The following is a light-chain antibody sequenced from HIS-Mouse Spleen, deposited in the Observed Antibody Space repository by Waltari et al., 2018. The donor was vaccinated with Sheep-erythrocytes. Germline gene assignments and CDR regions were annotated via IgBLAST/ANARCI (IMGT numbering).Light chain of an antibody. CDR3: QAWDSSTAWNVV. V-gene: IGLV3-1*01. Sequence: SYELTQPPSVSVSPGQTASITCSGDKLGEKYACWYQQKPGQSPVLVIYQDRKRPSGSPERFSGSNSGNTATLTISGTQAMDEADYYCQAWDSSTAWNVVFGGGTKLTVL. J-gene: IGLJ2*01. CDR1: KLGEKY. CDR2: QDR.